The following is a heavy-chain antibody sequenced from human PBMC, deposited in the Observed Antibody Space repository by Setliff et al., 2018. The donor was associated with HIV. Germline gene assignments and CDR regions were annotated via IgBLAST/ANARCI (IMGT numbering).Heavy chain of an antibody. CDR1: GDSITSGHFY. CDR2: ILDGRVT. J-gene: IGHJ5*02. V-gene: IGHV4-39*01. D-gene: IGHD6-19*01. CDR3: ARPHSGRGGGAYFDP. Sequence: LSLTCTVSGDSITSGHFYWGWIRQAPGKGLEWIGNILDGRVTFFNPSLRGRVTISVDASKNQFSLNLRSVTAADSAVYHCARPHSGRGGGAYFDPWGQGILVTVSS.